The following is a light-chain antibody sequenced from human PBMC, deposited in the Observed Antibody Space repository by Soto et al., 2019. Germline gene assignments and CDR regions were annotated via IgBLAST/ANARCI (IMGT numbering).Light chain of an antibody. CDR1: QSININ. CDR2: GAS. CDR3: QQYHNWPPLT. Sequence: EIVMTQSPATLSVSPGERVTLSCRASQSININLAWYQQKPGQAPRVLIYGASGRASGIPDRFSGSGSGTDFTLTISRLEHDDFAFYYCQQYHNWPPLTFGGGTKWIS. V-gene: IGKV3D-15*01. J-gene: IGKJ4*01.